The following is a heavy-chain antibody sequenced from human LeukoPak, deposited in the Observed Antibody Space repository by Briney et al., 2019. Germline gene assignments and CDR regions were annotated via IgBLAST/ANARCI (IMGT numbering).Heavy chain of an antibody. CDR1: GFTFSSYA. Sequence: GGSLRLSCAASGFTFSSYAVSWVRQAPGKGLEWVSAISGSGGSTYYADSVKGRFTISRDNSKNTLYLQMNSLRAEDTAVYYCAKDRNYYDSSGYYSPFGYWGQGTLVTVSS. J-gene: IGHJ4*02. V-gene: IGHV3-23*01. CDR3: AKDRNYYDSSGYYSPFGY. D-gene: IGHD3-22*01. CDR2: ISGSGGST.